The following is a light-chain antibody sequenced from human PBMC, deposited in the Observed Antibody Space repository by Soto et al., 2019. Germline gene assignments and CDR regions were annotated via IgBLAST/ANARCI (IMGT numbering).Light chain of an antibody. V-gene: IGKV3-20*01. Sequence: VLTQSPDTLSLSPGERATLSCRASERISSNFLAWYQQRPGPAPRLLIYGASTRASGIPDRFSGSGSGTDFALTISRLEPEDFAVFSCQQYGTSPFTFGPGTTVEIK. CDR2: GAS. J-gene: IGKJ3*01. CDR3: QQYGTSPFT. CDR1: ERISSNF.